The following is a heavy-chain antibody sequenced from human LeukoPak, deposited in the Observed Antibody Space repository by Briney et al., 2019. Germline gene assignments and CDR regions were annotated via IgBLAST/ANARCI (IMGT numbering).Heavy chain of an antibody. D-gene: IGHD1-26*01. Sequence: SETLSLTCTVSGYSISSGYYWGWIRQPPGKGLEWIGSIYHSGSTYYNPSLKSRVTISVDTSKNQFSLKLSSVTAADTAVYYCARGWELRCGSWFDPWGQGTLVTVSS. CDR3: ARGWELRCGSWFDP. CDR1: GYSISSGYY. CDR2: IYHSGST. V-gene: IGHV4-38-2*02. J-gene: IGHJ5*02.